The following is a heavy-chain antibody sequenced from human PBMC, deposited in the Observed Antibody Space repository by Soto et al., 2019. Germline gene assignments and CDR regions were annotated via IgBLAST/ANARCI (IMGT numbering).Heavy chain of an antibody. J-gene: IGHJ1*01. V-gene: IGHV3-30-3*01. Sequence: QVQLVESGGGVVQPGRSLRLSCAASGFTFSSYAMHWVRQAPGKGLEWVAVISYDGSNKYYADSVKGRFTISRDNSKNTLYLQMNSLRAEDTAVYYCARGANYYDSSGYYSAHFQHWGQGTLVTVSS. D-gene: IGHD3-22*01. CDR3: ARGANYYDSSGYYSAHFQH. CDR1: GFTFSSYA. CDR2: ISYDGSNK.